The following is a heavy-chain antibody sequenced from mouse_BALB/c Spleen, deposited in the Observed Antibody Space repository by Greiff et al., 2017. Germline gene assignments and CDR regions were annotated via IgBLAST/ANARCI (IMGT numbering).Heavy chain of an antibody. V-gene: IGHV5-17*02. J-gene: IGHJ3*01. CDR1: GFTFSSFG. Sequence: EVKVEESGGGLVQPGGSRKLSCAASGFTFSSFGMHWVRQAPEKGLEWVAYISSGSSTIYYADTVKGRFTISRDNPKNTLFLQMTSLRSEDTAMYYCARSRGAWFAYWGQGTLVTVSA. CDR2: ISSGSSTI. CDR3: ARSRGAWFAY.